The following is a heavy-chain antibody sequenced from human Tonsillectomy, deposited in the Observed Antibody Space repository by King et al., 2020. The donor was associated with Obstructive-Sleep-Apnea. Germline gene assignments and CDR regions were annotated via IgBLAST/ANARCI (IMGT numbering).Heavy chain of an antibody. CDR2: IKQEGRER. D-gene: IGHD3-10*01. J-gene: IGHJ4*02. V-gene: IGHV3-7*01. CDR3: AGERYYGSGSPHSDF. CDR1: GFTFSNYW. Sequence: VQLVESGGGLVQPGGALRLSCAASGFTFSNYWMTWVRQAPGKGVGGVANIKQEGRERYYVGFVKGRFTISRDNAKYSLYLQMNSLRAEDTAVYYCAGERYYGSGSPHSDFWGQGTLVTVSS.